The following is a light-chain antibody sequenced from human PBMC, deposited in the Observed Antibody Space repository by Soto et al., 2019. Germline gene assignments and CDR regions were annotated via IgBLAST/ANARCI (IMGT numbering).Light chain of an antibody. V-gene: IGKV1-39*01. J-gene: IGKJ4*02. Sequence: DIQMTQTPSSLSASVGDRVTITCRASQYIYNCLSWYQQKPGKAPKLLIYDASSLQSGVPPRFSGSGSGTDFTLSINSLQPEDFATYYCQQTYSTPLTFGGGTKVEIK. CDR2: DAS. CDR3: QQTYSTPLT. CDR1: QYIYNC.